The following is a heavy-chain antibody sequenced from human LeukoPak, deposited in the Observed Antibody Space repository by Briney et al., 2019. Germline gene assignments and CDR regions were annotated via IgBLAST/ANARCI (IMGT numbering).Heavy chain of an antibody. V-gene: IGHV3-23*01. D-gene: IGHD2-8*01. CDR3: AKNGGYYYYYMDV. Sequence: PGGPLRLSCAASGFTFSSYGMSWVRQAPGKGLEWVSAISGSGGSTYYAGSVKGRFTISRDNSKNTLYLQMNSLRAEDTAVYYCAKNGGYYYYYMDVWGKGTTVTISS. CDR2: ISGSGGST. J-gene: IGHJ6*03. CDR1: GFTFSSYG.